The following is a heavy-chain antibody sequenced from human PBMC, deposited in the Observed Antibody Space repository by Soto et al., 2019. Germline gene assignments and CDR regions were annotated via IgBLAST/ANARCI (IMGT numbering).Heavy chain of an antibody. V-gene: IGHV1-3*01. J-gene: IGHJ4*02. CDR2: INAGNGNT. CDR3: ARDHPYPGSSWFFFDL. Sequence: GASVKVSCKASGYIFTSNVMHWVRQAPGQRLEWMGWINAGNGNTKYSQKSQGRVTITRDTPASTAFMELSSLRSEDTAVYYCARDHPYPGSSWFFFDLWGQGTLVTVSS. CDR1: GYIFTSNV. D-gene: IGHD6-13*01.